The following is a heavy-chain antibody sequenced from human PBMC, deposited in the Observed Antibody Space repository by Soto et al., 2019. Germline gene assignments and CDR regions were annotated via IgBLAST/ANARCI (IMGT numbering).Heavy chain of an antibody. D-gene: IGHD5-18*01. V-gene: IGHV4-59*01. CDR1: ADSFGTFY. CDR3: ARWSDGYTFFFDS. Sequence: QVQLQESGPGLVRPSETLSLTCTVSADSFGTFYWSWIRQSPGRGLEWIGYIYSSGLTKYNPSFESRVTMSVDTSKKQISLNLHSVTAADTAVYYCARWSDGYTFFFDSWGQGTLVTVSS. CDR2: IYSSGLT. J-gene: IGHJ4*02.